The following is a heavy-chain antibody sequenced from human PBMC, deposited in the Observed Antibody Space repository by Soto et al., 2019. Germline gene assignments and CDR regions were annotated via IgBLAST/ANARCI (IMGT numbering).Heavy chain of an antibody. CDR2: IIPMFGTA. Sequence: QVQLVQSGAEVKKPGSSVKVSCKASGDTFRNYGISWVRQAPGQGLEWMGGIIPMFGTANYAQKFQGRVIINADESTSTAYMELNSLRSEDTAVDYCARGRNGDYGDYWGQGTLVTVSS. J-gene: IGHJ4*02. D-gene: IGHD4-17*01. CDR1: GDTFRNYG. CDR3: ARGRNGDYGDY. V-gene: IGHV1-69*12.